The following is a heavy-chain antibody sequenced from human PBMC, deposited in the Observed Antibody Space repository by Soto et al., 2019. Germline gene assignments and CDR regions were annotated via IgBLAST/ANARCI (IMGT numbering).Heavy chain of an antibody. Sequence: SQTLSLTCVISGDSVSSNSAAWSWIRQSPSRGLEWLGRTYYRSTWYYDYALSVKSRITISPDTSKNQFSLQLNSVTPEDTAVYYCAGQSSGYHLSSWGQGTLVTVSS. V-gene: IGHV6-1*01. J-gene: IGHJ4*02. CDR1: GDSVSSNSAA. CDR2: TYYRSTWYY. D-gene: IGHD3-10*01. CDR3: AGQSSGYHLSS.